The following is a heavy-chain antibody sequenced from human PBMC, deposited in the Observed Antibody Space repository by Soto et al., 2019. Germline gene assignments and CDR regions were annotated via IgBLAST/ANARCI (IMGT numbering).Heavy chain of an antibody. CDR1: GDTFRNYA. CDR3: AGVHMATILGGLDV. Sequence: QLQLVQSGAEVKNHGSSVKVSCKASGDTFRNYAFSWVRQAPGQGLGWMGGIIPIFGTAHYAQKFQGRVPPGADETTNTAYMELSSLRTEDTAVYYCAGVHMATILGGLDVWGQGTMVTVSS. CDR2: IIPIFGTA. D-gene: IGHD2-21*01. V-gene: IGHV1-69*01. J-gene: IGHJ6*02.